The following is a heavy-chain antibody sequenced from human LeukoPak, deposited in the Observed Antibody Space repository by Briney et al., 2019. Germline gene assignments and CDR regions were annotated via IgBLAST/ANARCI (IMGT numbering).Heavy chain of an antibody. CDR1: GGSFSGYY. V-gene: IGHV4-34*01. CDR3: ARGEFVAVPAARGHYYGMDV. J-gene: IGHJ6*04. Sequence: SETLSLTCAVYGGSFSGYYWSWIRQPPGKGLEWIGEINHSGSTNYNPSLKSRVTISVDTSKNQFSLKLSSVTAADTAVYYCARGEFVAVPAARGHYYGMDVWGKGTTVTVSS. D-gene: IGHD2-2*01. CDR2: INHSGST.